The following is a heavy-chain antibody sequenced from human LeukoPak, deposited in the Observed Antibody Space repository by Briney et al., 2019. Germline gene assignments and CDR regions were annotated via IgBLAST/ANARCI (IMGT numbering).Heavy chain of an antibody. CDR1: GYSFTSYW. Sequence: VESLKISCKGSGYSFTSYWIGRVRQMPGKGLEWMGIIYPGDSDTRYSPSFQGQVTISADKSISTAYLQWSSLKASDTAMYYCARGYYYGSGSQGYYYYYYMDVWGKGTTVTISS. CDR3: ARGYYYGSGSQGYYYYYYMDV. CDR2: IYPGDSDT. V-gene: IGHV5-51*01. J-gene: IGHJ6*03. D-gene: IGHD3-10*01.